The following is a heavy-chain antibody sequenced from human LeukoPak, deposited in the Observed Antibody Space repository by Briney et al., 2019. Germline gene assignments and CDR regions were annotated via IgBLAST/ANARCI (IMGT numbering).Heavy chain of an antibody. V-gene: IGHV4-34*01. CDR1: GGSFSGYY. Sequence: PSETLPLTCAVYGGSFSGYYWSWIRQPPGKGLEWIGEINHSGSTNYNPSLKSRVTISVDTSKNQFSLKLSSVTAADTAVYYCARGSKYQPPFDYWGQGTLVTVSS. CDR3: ARGSKYQPPFDY. D-gene: IGHD2-2*01. CDR2: INHSGST. J-gene: IGHJ4*02.